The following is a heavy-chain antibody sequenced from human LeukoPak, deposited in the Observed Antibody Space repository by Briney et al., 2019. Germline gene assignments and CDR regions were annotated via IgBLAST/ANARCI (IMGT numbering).Heavy chain of an antibody. CDR1: GGSFSGYY. D-gene: IGHD3-10*01. Sequence: SETLSLTCAVYGGSFSGYYWSWIRQPPGKGLEWIGEINHSGSTNYNPSLKSRVTISVDTSRNQFSLKLSSVTAADTAVYYCAIRPRSVRGVLYWGQGTLVTVSS. CDR3: AIRPRSVRGVLY. V-gene: IGHV4-34*01. J-gene: IGHJ4*02. CDR2: INHSGST.